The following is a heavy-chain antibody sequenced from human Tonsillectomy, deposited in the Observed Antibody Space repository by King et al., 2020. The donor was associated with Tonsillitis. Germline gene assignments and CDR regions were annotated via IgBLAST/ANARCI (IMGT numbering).Heavy chain of an antibody. D-gene: IGHD5-12*01. CDR2: INHIGSP. J-gene: IGHJ4*02. CDR3: ARGRGLVATGVDY. Sequence: VQLQQWGAGLLKPSETLSLTCAVYVGSFSGYYWSWIRQPPGKGREWIGEINHIGSPSYNPSLKSRVTISVDTSKNQFSLRLSSVTAADTAVYYCARGRGLVATGVDYWGQGTLVTVSS. CDR1: VGSFSGYY. V-gene: IGHV4-34*01.